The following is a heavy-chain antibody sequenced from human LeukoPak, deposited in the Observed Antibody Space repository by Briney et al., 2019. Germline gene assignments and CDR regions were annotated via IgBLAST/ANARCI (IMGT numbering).Heavy chain of an antibody. CDR3: TKSDGYGLIRI. D-gene: IGHD3-10*01. CDR2: IYYTGNT. CDR1: GDSIIGYY. V-gene: IGHV4-39*07. J-gene: IGHJ3*02. Sequence: LETLSLTCSVSGDSIIGYYWGWIRQPPGKGLEWIGNIYYTGNTYYNSSLKSRVTISLDTSKYQFSLKVISMTAADTAAYYCTKSDGYGLIRICGQGTMVTVSS.